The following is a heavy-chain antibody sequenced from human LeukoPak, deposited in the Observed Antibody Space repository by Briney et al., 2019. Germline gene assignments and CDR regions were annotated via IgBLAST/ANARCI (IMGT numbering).Heavy chain of an antibody. CDR1: GFTFSNYG. D-gene: IGHD5-18*01. J-gene: IGHJ4*02. V-gene: IGHV3-30*18. CDR3: AKEAGYSYGFDY. Sequence: GGSLRLPCAASGFTFSNYGIHWVRQAPGKGLEWVAVISYDGSNKYYADSVKGRCTISRDKSKNTVYLQMNSLRAEDTAVYYCAKEAGYSYGFDYWGQGTLVTVSS. CDR2: ISYDGSNK.